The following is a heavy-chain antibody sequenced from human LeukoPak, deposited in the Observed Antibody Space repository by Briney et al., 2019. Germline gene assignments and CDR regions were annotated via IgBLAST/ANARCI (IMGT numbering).Heavy chain of an antibody. CDR3: ARGEGIVGSTGLSY. CDR1: GYNFDGYY. CDR2: INPNTDDT. J-gene: IGHJ4*02. Sequence: ASVKVSCTASGYNFDGYYIHWVRQAPGQGLEWMAWINPNTDDTHFAQKFQDRVTLSRYNSISTAYLELRSLRYDDTAVYYCARGEGIVGSTGLSYWGQGTLVSVSS. V-gene: IGHV1-2*02. D-gene: IGHD1-26*01.